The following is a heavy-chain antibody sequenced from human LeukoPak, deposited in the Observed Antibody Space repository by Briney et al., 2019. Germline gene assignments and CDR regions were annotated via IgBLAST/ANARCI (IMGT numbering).Heavy chain of an antibody. Sequence: PSETLSLTCTVSGGSISSYYWSWIWQPPGEGLEWIGYIYYSGSTNYNPSLKSRVTISVDTSKNQFSLKLSSVTAADTAVYYCARSVFGSGYIYWGQGTLVTVSS. J-gene: IGHJ4*02. CDR1: GGSISSYY. D-gene: IGHD3-22*01. CDR2: IYYSGST. CDR3: ARSVFGSGYIY. V-gene: IGHV4-59*01.